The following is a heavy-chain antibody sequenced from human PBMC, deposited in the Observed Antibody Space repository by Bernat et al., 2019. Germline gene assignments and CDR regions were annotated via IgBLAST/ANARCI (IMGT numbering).Heavy chain of an antibody. V-gene: IGHV3-23*01. CDR2: ISGSGGST. CDR3: AKATRVTIFGVVTPFDY. J-gene: IGHJ4*02. Sequence: EVQLLESGGGLVQPGGSLRLSCAASGFTFSSYAMSWVRQAPGKGLEWVSAISGSGGSTYYADSVKGRFTISRDNSKNTLYLQMNSLRAEDTAVYYCAKATRVTIFGVVTPFDYWGQGTLVTVSS. CDR1: GFTFSSYA. D-gene: IGHD3-3*01.